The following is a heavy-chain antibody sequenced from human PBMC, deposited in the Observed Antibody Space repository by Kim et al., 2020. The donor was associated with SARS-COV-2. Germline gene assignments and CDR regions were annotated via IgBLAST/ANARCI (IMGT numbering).Heavy chain of an antibody. D-gene: IGHD4-4*01. V-gene: IGHV4-34*01. CDR2: INHSGST. Sequence: SETLSLTCAVYGGSFSGYYWSWIRQPPGKGLEWIWEINHSGSTNYNPSLKSRVTISVDTSKNQFSLKLSSVTAADTAVYYCARGRGDGYRNHWYFDLWGRGTLVTVSS. CDR1: GGSFSGYY. J-gene: IGHJ2*01. CDR3: ARGRGDGYRNHWYFDL.